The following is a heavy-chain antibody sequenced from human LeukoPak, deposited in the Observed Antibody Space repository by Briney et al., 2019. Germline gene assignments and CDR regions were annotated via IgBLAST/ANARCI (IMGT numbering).Heavy chain of an antibody. J-gene: IGHJ4*02. CDR1: GFTFSIYS. V-gene: IGHV3-48*01. Sequence: PGGSLRLSCAASGFTFSIYSMNWVRQAPGKGLEWISYITSNSGTIYYTDSVKGRFTISRDNAKNSLYLQMSSLRAEDTAVYYCARVAPGHDIGRGYFDYWGQGTLVTVSS. CDR3: ARVAPGHDIGRGYFDY. D-gene: IGHD2-21*01. CDR2: ITSNSGTI.